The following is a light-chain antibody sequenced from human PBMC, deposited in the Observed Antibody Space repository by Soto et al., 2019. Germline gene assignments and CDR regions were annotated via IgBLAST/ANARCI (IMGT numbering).Light chain of an antibody. CDR1: QSISSW. J-gene: IGKJ1*01. Sequence: DIQMTQSPSTLSASEGDRVTITCRASQSISSWLAWYQQKPGKAPKLLIYKASSLESGVPSRFSGSGSGTEFTLTISSLQPDDSATYYCQQYNSYSRTFGQGTKVDIK. V-gene: IGKV1-5*03. CDR3: QQYNSYSRT. CDR2: KAS.